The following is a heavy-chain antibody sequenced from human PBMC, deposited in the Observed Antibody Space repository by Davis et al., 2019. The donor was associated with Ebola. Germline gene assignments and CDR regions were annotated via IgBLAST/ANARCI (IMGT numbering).Heavy chain of an antibody. CDR3: ARGRDGYKNY. CDR1: GVSISRHY. Sequence: PSETLSLTCTVSGVSISRHYWSWIRQPPGKRLEWIGSIYYTGSTNYNSSLYSRVTISVDTSKNQFSLKLNSVTAADTAVYYCARGRDGYKNYWGQGTLVTVSS. J-gene: IGHJ4*02. V-gene: IGHV4-59*11. D-gene: IGHD5-24*01. CDR2: IYYTGST.